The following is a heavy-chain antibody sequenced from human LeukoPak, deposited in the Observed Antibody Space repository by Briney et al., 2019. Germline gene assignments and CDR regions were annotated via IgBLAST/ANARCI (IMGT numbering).Heavy chain of an antibody. D-gene: IGHD3-9*01. CDR3: AGTHTIPYYFDY. CDR1: EERLSSKGAA. Sequence: SQSPTLTCPLSEERLSSKGAAWRWFPQSPKKGLEWRGRTYCRSKWYNDYAVSVKSRITINPDTSKNQCSLQLNSVTPEDTAVYYCAGTHTIPYYFDYWGQGTLVTVSS. CDR2: TYCRSKWYN. V-gene: IGHV6-1*01. J-gene: IGHJ4*02.